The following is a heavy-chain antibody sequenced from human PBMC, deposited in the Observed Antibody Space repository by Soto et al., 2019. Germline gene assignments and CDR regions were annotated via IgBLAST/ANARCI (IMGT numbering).Heavy chain of an antibody. CDR1: GGTFSSYA. J-gene: IGHJ3*02. CDR2: IIPIFGTA. Sequence: QVQLVQSGAEVKKPGSSVKVSCKASGGTFSSYAISWVRQAPGQGLEWMGGIIPIFGTANYAQKFQGRVTITADESTSTAYMELSSLRSEDTAVYYCARGRAYCGGDCYSTDAFDIWGQGTMVTVSS. CDR3: ARGRAYCGGDCYSTDAFDI. D-gene: IGHD2-21*02. V-gene: IGHV1-69*12.